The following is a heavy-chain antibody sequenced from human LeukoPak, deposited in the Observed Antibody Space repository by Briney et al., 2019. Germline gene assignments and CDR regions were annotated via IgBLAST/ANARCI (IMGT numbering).Heavy chain of an antibody. D-gene: IGHD1-26*01. CDR2: ISAYNGNT. CDR3: ARDFLSGSYYRGAFDI. CDR1: GYTFTSYG. Sequence: ASVKVSCKASGYTFTSYGISWVRQAPGQGLEWMGWISAYNGNTNYAQKLQGRVTMTTDTSTSTAHMELRSLRSDDTAVYYCARDFLSGSYYRGAFDIWGQGTMVTVSS. V-gene: IGHV1-18*01. J-gene: IGHJ3*02.